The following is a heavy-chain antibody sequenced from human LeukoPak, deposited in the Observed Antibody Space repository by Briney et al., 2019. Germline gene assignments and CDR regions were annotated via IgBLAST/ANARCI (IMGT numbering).Heavy chain of an antibody. V-gene: IGHV3-33*01. J-gene: IGHJ5*02. D-gene: IGHD3-22*01. CDR1: GFTFSSYG. Sequence: GGSLRLSCAASGFTFSSYGMHWVRQAPGKGLEWVAVIWYDGNNKYYADSVKGRFTISRDNSKNTLYLQMNSLRAEDTAVYYCARENYYDSSGYAAPPSNWFDPWGQGTLVTVSS. CDR2: IWYDGNNK. CDR3: ARENYYDSSGYAAPPSNWFDP.